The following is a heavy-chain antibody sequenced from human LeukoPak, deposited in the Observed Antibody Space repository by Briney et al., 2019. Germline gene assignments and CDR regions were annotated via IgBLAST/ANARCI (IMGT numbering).Heavy chain of an antibody. D-gene: IGHD6-6*01. CDR3: ARDPSSSFHWFDP. Sequence: GASVKVSCKASGGTFSSYAISWVRQAPGQGLEWMGGIIPIFGTANYAQKFQGRVTITTDESTSTAYMELSSLRSEDTAVYYCARDPSSSFHWFDPWGQGTLVTVSS. CDR1: GGTFSSYA. J-gene: IGHJ5*02. V-gene: IGHV1-69*05. CDR2: IIPIFGTA.